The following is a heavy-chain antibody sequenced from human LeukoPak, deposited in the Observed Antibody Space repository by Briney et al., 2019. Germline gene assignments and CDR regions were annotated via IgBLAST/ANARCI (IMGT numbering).Heavy chain of an antibody. V-gene: IGHV4-59*01. Sequence: SETLSLTCTVSGVSISSYYWSWIRQPPGKGLEWIGYIYYSGSTNYNPYLKSRVTISVDTSKNQFSLKLSSVTAADTAVYYCAHERANYGSGNYYYYYMDVWGKGTTVTVSS. J-gene: IGHJ6*03. CDR1: GVSISSYY. D-gene: IGHD3-10*01. CDR3: AHERANYGSGNYYYYYMDV. CDR2: IYYSGST.